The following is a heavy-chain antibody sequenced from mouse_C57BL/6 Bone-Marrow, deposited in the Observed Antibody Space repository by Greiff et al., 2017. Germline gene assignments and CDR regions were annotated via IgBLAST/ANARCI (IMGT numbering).Heavy chain of an antibody. CDR3: EKYYYSDDEGGDYAMDD. CDR1: GYTFTSYW. V-gene: IGHV1-64*01. Sequence: VQLQQPGAELVKPGASVKLSCKASGYTFTSYWMHWVKQRPGQGLEWIGMIHPNSGSTNYNEKFKSKATLTVDKSSSTAYMQLSSLTSEDSAVYDCEKYYYSDDEGGDYAMDDWGQGTSVTVSS. CDR2: IHPNSGST. D-gene: IGHD2-12*01. J-gene: IGHJ4*01.